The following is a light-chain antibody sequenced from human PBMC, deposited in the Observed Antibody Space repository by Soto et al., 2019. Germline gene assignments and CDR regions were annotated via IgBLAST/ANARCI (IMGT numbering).Light chain of an antibody. J-gene: IGLJ2*01. CDR1: SSNIGSHS. V-gene: IGLV1-44*01. CDR3: AARDDSLNAVI. CDR2: RNN. Sequence: QSVLTQPPSASGTPGQRVTISCSGSSSNIGSHSVDWYQQLPGTAPKLLIYRNNQRPSGVPDQFSGSKSGTSASLAISGLQSEDEADYYCAARDDSLNAVIFGGGTKVTVL.